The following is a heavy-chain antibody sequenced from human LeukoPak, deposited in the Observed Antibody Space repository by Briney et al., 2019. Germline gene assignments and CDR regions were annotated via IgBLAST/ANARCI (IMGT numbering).Heavy chain of an antibody. CDR2: IIPIFGIT. V-gene: IGHV1-69*17. D-gene: IGHD2-21*01. Sequence: SVTVSFKASGGTFISYAISWVRQAPGQGLEWMGRIIPIFGITNYAQKFQGRVTITADKSTSTAYMELSRLRSEDTAVYYCARDRGVVIDTYYSDNYGMDVWGRGTTVTVSS. CDR3: ARDRGVVIDTYYSDNYGMDV. CDR1: GGTFISYA. J-gene: IGHJ6*02.